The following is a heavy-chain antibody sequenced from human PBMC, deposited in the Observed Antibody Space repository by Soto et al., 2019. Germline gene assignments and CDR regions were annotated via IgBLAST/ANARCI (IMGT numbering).Heavy chain of an antibody. CDR1: GGTFSSYA. CDR3: ARGDDYYDSSGYYSPFDY. CDR2: IIPIFGTA. V-gene: IGHV1-69*01. D-gene: IGHD3-22*01. Sequence: QVQLVQSGAEVKKPGSSVKVSCKASGGTFSSYAISWVRQAPGQGLAWMGGIIPIFGTANYAQKFQGRVTITADESTSTAYMELSSLRSEDTAVYYCARGDDYYDSSGYYSPFDYWGQGTLVTVSS. J-gene: IGHJ4*02.